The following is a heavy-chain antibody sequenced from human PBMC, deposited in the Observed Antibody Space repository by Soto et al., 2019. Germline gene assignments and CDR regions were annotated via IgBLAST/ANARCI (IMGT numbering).Heavy chain of an antibody. Sequence: PSETLSLTCAVYGTSISSYYWTWIRQPPGNGLEWIGYVSYSGSTNYNPSLKSRVTISVDTSKNQFSLKLSSVTAADSAVYYCARLGKSTGTDYWGQGALVTVSS. CDR3: ARLGKSTGTDY. D-gene: IGHD1-1*01. V-gene: IGHV4-59*12. J-gene: IGHJ4*02. CDR1: GTSISSYY. CDR2: VSYSGST.